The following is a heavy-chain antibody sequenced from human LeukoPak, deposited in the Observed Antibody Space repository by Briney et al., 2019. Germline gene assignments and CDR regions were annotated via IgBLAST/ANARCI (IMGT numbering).Heavy chain of an antibody. Sequence: ASVKVSCKASGYTFTSYAMHWVRQAPGQRLEWMGWINAVNGNTKYSQKFQGRVTITRDTSASTAYMELSSLRSEDTAVYYCAISRGQQLAPEAPYYYGMDVWGKGTTVTVSS. V-gene: IGHV1-3*01. CDR2: INAVNGNT. CDR1: GYTFTSYA. D-gene: IGHD6-13*01. CDR3: AISRGQQLAPEAPYYYGMDV. J-gene: IGHJ6*04.